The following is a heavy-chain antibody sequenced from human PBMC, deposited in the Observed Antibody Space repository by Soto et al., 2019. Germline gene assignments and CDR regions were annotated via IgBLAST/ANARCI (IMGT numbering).Heavy chain of an antibody. Sequence: QVQLVESGGGVVQPGRSLRLSCAASGFTFSSYGMHWVRQAPGKGLEWVAVIWYDGSNKYYADSVKGRFTISRDNSKNTLYLKMNSLRAEDTAVYYWATATIGGGQGTLVTVSS. J-gene: IGHJ4*02. CDR3: ATATIG. CDR2: IWYDGSNK. CDR1: GFTFSSYG. V-gene: IGHV3-33*01. D-gene: IGHD3-16*01.